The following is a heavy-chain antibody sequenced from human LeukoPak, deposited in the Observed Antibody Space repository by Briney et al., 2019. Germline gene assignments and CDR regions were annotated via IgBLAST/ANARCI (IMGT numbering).Heavy chain of an antibody. CDR2: IYYSWST. D-gene: IGHD4-17*01. CDR3: ARSRAVTNYFDY. CDR1: GGSISSSSYY. V-gene: IGHV4-39*01. J-gene: IGHJ4*02. Sequence: PSETLSLTCTVSGGSISSSSYYWGWVRQPPGKGLEWIGSIYYSWSTYYNPSLKSRVTISVDTSKNQFSLKLSSVTAADTAVYYCARSRAVTNYFDYWGQGTLVTVSS.